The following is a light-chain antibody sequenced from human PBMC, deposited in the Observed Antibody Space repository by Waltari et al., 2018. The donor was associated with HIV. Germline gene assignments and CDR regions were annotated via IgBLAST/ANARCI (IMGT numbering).Light chain of an antibody. J-gene: IGKJ4*01. V-gene: IGKV1-12*01. CDR1: QTINTW. CDR2: DAS. Sequence: DIQMTQSPSYVSASVGDRVTITWRASQTINTWLAWYQQKPGKAPKLLISDASSLESGVPSRFSGSGSGTEFTLTISSLQPEDFATYYCQQANSFLPLTFGGGTKVEIK. CDR3: QQANSFLPLT.